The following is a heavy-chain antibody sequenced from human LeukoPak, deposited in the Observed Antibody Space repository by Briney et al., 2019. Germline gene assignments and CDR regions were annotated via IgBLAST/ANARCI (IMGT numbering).Heavy chain of an antibody. J-gene: IGHJ4*02. V-gene: IGHV1-18*01. CDR1: GYTFTSYG. D-gene: IGHD3-22*01. CDR2: ISAYNGNT. Sequence: GASVKVSCKASGYTFTSYGISWVRQAPGQGLEWMGWISAYNGNTNYAQKLQGRVTMTTDTSTSTAYMELRSLRSDDTAVYYCARQLGTYYYDSSGYYDLCYWGQGTLVTVSS. CDR3: ARQLGTYYYDSSGYYDLCY.